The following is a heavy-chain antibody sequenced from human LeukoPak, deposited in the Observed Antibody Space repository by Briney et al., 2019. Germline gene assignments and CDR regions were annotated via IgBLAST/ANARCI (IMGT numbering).Heavy chain of an antibody. J-gene: IGHJ4*02. CDR3: ARDYLYSSSWAFDY. CDR2: IYTSGST. V-gene: IGHV4-4*07. CDR1: GGSISSYY. Sequence: SETLSLTRTVSGGSISSYYWSWIRQPAGKGLEWIGRIYTSGSTNYNPSLKSRVTMSVDTSKNQFSLKLSSVTAADTAVYYCARDYLYSSSWAFDYWGQGTLVTVSS. D-gene: IGHD6-13*01.